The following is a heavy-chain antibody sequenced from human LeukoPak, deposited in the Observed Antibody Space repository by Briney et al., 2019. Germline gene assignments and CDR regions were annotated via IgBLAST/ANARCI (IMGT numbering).Heavy chain of an antibody. D-gene: IGHD2-2*01. Sequence: SETLSLTCTVSGGSIITSDYYWGWVRQPPGKGLEWLGRIYYSGITYYNPSLKGLVTISVDTSKNQFSLKLSSVTAADTAVYYCARDPLVAPAASYFDWWGQGTLVTVSS. CDR1: GGSIITSDYY. V-gene: IGHV4-39*07. CDR3: ARDPLVAPAASYFDW. J-gene: IGHJ4*02. CDR2: IYYSGIT.